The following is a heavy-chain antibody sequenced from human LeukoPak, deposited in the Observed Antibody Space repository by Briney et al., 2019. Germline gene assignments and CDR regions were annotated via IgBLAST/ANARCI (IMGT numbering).Heavy chain of an antibody. Sequence: RSSETLSLTSTGSGFTSSNYYWSWIRQTPGMGLKWIGYVFYSGSTNYNPSLKSRLTISIDTSRNRFSLNLRSVTAADTAVYYCARGPLYCSSTSCYQEGNFDYWGQGALVTVSS. D-gene: IGHD2-2*01. CDR3: ARGPLYCSSTSCYQEGNFDY. J-gene: IGHJ4*02. CDR2: VFYSGST. CDR1: GFTSSNYY. V-gene: IGHV4-59*12.